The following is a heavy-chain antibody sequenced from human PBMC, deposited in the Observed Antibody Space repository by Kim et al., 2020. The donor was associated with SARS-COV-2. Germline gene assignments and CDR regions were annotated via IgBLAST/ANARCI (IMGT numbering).Heavy chain of an antibody. CDR3: ARVGEQQLAFNWFDP. Sequence: GGSLRLSCAASGFTFSSYSMNWVRQAPGKGLEWVSSISSSSSYIYYADSVKGRFTISRDNAKNSLYLQMNSLRAEDTAVYYCARVGEQQLAFNWFDPWGQGTLVTVSS. J-gene: IGHJ5*02. CDR1: GFTFSSYS. V-gene: IGHV3-21*01. D-gene: IGHD6-13*01. CDR2: ISSSSSYI.